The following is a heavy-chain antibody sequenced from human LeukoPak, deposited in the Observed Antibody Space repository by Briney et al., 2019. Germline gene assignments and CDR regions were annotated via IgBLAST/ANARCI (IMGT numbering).Heavy chain of an antibody. J-gene: IGHJ4*02. V-gene: IGHV4-38-2*02. Sequence: KPSETLSLTCTVSGYSISSGYYWGWIRQPPGKGLEWIGSIYHSGSTYYNPSLKSRVTISVDTSKNQFSLKLSSVTAADTAVYYCARGYYYGSGSSLYDWGQGTLVTVSS. D-gene: IGHD3-10*01. CDR1: GYSISSGYY. CDR2: IYHSGST. CDR3: ARGYYYGSGSSLYD.